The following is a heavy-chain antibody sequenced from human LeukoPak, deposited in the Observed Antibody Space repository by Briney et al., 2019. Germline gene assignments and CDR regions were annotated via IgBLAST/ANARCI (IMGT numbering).Heavy chain of an antibody. CDR3: ATSTKVSGDNWFDP. D-gene: IGHD4-17*01. Sequence: SETLSLTCAVCGGSFSGYYWSWIRQPPGKGLEWIGEINHSGSTNYNPSLKSRVTISVDTSKNQFSLKLSSVTAADTAVYYCATSTKVSGDNWFDPWGQGTLVTVSS. J-gene: IGHJ5*02. V-gene: IGHV4-34*01. CDR1: GGSFSGYY. CDR2: INHSGST.